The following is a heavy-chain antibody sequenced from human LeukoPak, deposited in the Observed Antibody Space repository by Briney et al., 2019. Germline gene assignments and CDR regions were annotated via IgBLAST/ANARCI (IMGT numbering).Heavy chain of an antibody. J-gene: IGHJ4*02. V-gene: IGHV3-53*01. D-gene: IGHD1-1*01. CDR3: AKLDPTTAN. Sequence: GGSLRLSCAASGVTVSSNYMTWVRQAPGKGLEWVSIIYSGGNTYYADSVKGRFIISRDNSKNTLYLHMNSLRAEDTAVYYCAKLDPTTANWGQGTLVTVSS. CDR2: IYSGGNT. CDR1: GVTVSSNY.